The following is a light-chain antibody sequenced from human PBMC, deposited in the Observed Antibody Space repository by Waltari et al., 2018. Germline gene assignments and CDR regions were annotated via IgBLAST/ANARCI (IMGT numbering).Light chain of an antibody. CDR3: QHYVRLPAT. J-gene: IGKJ1*01. V-gene: IGKV3-20*01. CDR1: QSVSRP. CDR2: GAS. Sequence: DILLTQSPGTLSLYPGERATLSCRASQSVSRPLAWYQQTPGKAPKLLIYGASIRATGIPDRFTGSGSGTDFSLTISSLEPEDFAIYFCQHYVRLPATFGQGTKVEIK.